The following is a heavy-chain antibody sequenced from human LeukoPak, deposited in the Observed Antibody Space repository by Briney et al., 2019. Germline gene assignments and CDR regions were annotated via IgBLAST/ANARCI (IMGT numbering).Heavy chain of an antibody. CDR1: GGSISSGSYY. CDR2: IYTSGST. CDR3: ARVLCSSTSCHFDY. J-gene: IGHJ4*02. V-gene: IGHV4-61*02. Sequence: KPSQTLSLTCTVSGGSISSGSYYWSWIRQPAGKGLEWIGRIYTSGSTNYNPSLKSRVTMSVDTSKNQFSLKLSSVTAADTAVYYCARVLCSSTSCHFDYWGQGTLVTVSS. D-gene: IGHD2-2*01.